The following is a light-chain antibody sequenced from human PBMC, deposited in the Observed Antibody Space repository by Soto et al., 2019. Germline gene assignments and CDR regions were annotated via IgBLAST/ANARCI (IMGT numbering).Light chain of an antibody. CDR3: QTWGTGGWV. J-gene: IGLJ3*02. CDR2: LNSDGSH. CDR1: SGHSNYA. V-gene: IGLV4-69*01. Sequence: QSVLTQSPSASASLGASVKLTCTLSSGHSNYAIAWHQQQPEKGPRYLMNLNSDGSHTKGDGIPDRFSGSSSGAERYLTISSLQSEDEADYYCQTWGTGGWVFGGGTKLTVL.